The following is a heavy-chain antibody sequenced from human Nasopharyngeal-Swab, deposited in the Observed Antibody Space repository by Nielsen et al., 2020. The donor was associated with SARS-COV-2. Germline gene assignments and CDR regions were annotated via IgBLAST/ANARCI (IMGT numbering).Heavy chain of an antibody. Sequence: GSLRLSCTVSGASIRSNNYHWGWIRQPPGKGLEWIGSISSSGSTYYNPSLKSRVTISVDTSKNQFSLKLSSVTAADTAVYYCARGGYYFDYWGQGTLVTVSS. V-gene: IGHV4-39*07. CDR2: ISSSGST. CDR3: ARGGYYFDY. CDR1: GASIRSNNYH. J-gene: IGHJ4*02.